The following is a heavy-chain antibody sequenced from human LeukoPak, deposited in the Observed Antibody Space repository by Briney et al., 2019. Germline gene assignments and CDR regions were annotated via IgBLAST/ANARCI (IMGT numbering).Heavy chain of an antibody. J-gene: IGHJ4*02. CDR3: ARDRMDDYVWGSYFNDY. CDR1: GFTFSSYE. V-gene: IGHV3-48*03. Sequence: PGGSLRLSCAASGFTFSSYEMNWVRQAPGKGLEWVSYISSSGSTIYYADSVKGRFTISRDNAKNSLYLQMNSLRAEDTAVYYCARDRMDDYVWGSYFNDYWGQGTLVTVSS. CDR2: ISSSGSTI. D-gene: IGHD3-16*01.